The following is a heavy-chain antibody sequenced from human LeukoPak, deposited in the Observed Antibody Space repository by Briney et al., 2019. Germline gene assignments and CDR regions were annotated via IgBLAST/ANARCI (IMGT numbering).Heavy chain of an antibody. CDR3: ARKYSSSSNPPDY. J-gene: IGHJ4*02. CDR1: GGSISSSSYY. D-gene: IGHD6-6*01. CDR2: IYYSGST. V-gene: IGHV4-39*07. Sequence: PSETLTLTCTVSGGSISSSSYYWGWIRQPPGKGLEWIVSIYYSGSTYYNPSLKSRVTISVDTSKNQFSLKLSSVTAADTAVYYCARKYSSSSNPPDYWGQGTLVTVSS.